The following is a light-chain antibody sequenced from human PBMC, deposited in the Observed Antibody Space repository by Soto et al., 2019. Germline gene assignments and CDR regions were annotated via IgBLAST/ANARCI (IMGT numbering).Light chain of an antibody. V-gene: IGKV1-8*01. CDR2: DAS. CDR3: QQSYNYPRT. Sequence: AIRMTQSPSSFSASTGDRVSITCRATQDIGTYLAWYQQIPGKAPKLLIYDASTLQTGVPSRFSGSGSGTDFSLTTSYLQSEDFGTYYCQQSYNYPRTFGQGTKVEIK. J-gene: IGKJ1*01. CDR1: QDIGTY.